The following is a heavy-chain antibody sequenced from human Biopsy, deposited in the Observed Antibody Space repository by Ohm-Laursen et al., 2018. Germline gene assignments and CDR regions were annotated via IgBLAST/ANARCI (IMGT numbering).Heavy chain of an antibody. CDR1: GFTFSGYG. CDR2: MWYDGTDK. J-gene: IGHJ6*03. V-gene: IGHV3-33*01. CDR3: ARDRYYGSENYFSHYNMDV. D-gene: IGHD3-10*01. Sequence: SLRLSCAASGFTFSGYGMHWVRQAPGKGLEWVAVMWYDGTDKFYADSVKGRFTISRDNSKNTLYLHMNSLRAADTAVYYCARDRYYGSENYFSHYNMDVWGQGTTVTVSS.